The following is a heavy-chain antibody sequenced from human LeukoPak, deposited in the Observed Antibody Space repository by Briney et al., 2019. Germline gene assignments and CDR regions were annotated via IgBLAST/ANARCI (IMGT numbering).Heavy chain of an antibody. V-gene: IGHV4-39*01. CDR3: ARHFKARGYSYGP. J-gene: IGHJ4*02. CDR1: GGSISSSSYY. D-gene: IGHD5-18*01. Sequence: SETLSLNCTVSGGSISSSSYYWGWIRQPPGKGLEWIGSIYYSGSTYYNPSLKSRVTISVDTSKNQFSLKLSSVTAADTAVYYCARHFKARGYSYGPWGQGTLVTVSS. CDR2: IYYSGST.